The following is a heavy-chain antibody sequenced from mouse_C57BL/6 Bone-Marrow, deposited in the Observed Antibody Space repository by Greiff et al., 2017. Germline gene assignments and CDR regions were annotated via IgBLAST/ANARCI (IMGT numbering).Heavy chain of an antibody. CDR3: ASGIYYGSS. Sequence: VQLQQSGPVLVKPGASVKMSCKASGYTFTDYYMNWVKQSHGKSLEWIGVINPYNGGTSYNQKFKGKATLTVDKSSSTAYMELNILTSEDSAVYYCASGIYYGSSWGQGTTLTVSS. V-gene: IGHV1-19*01. D-gene: IGHD1-1*01. CDR1: GYTFTDYY. J-gene: IGHJ2*01. CDR2: INPYNGGT.